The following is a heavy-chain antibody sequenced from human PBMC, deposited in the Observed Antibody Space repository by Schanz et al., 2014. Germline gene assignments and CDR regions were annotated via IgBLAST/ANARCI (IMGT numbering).Heavy chain of an antibody. CDR2: IRPDNGHT. Sequence: QVQLVQSGGEMKKPGASVKVSCKASGYTFTDYGLSWVRQAPGQGLEWLGWIRPDNGHTTYSQKVRDRVIFTTDTSANTSYMELSSLTSEDTAVYYCAKVAEEGPHINNWGGDYFDFWGQGTLVTVSS. V-gene: IGHV1-18*01. J-gene: IGHJ4*02. CDR1: GYTFTDYG. D-gene: IGHD3-16*01. CDR3: AKVAEEGPHINNWGGDYFDF.